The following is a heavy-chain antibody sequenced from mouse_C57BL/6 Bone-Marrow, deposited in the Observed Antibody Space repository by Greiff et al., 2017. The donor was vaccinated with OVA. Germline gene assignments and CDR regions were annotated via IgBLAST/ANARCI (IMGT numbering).Heavy chain of an antibody. Sequence: QVQLKESGPGILQSSQTLSLTCSFSGFSLSTSGMGVSWIRQPSGKGLEWLVHIYWDDDKRYNPSLKSRLTISKDTSRNQVFLKITSVDTADTATYYCARRPHYGLWYFDVWGTGTTVTVSS. V-gene: IGHV8-12*01. CDR1: GFSLSTSGMG. CDR3: ARRPHYGLWYFDV. J-gene: IGHJ1*03. CDR2: IYWDDDK. D-gene: IGHD1-2*01.